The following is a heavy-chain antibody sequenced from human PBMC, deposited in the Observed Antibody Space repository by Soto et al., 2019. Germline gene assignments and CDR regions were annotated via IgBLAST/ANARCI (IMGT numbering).Heavy chain of an antibody. CDR3: ARDLVIGLYSSSWYIDY. CDR2: INPSGGST. J-gene: IGHJ4*02. CDR1: GYTFTSYY. Sequence: QVQLVQSGAEVKKPGASVKVSCKASGYTFTSYYMHWVRQAPGQGLEWMGIINPSGGSTSYAKKFKDRVTMTKDTSTSTVYMELSSLRSEDTAVYYCARDLVIGLYSSSWYIDYWGQGTLVTVSS. V-gene: IGHV1-46*03. D-gene: IGHD6-13*01.